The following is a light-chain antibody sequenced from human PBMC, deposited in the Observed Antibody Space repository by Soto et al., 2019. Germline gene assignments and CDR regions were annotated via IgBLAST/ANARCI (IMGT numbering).Light chain of an antibody. CDR3: QHYNSYSEA. Sequence: DIQMTQSPSNLSGSVGDRVTITCRASQTISSWLAWYQQKPGKAPKLMIYKASTLKSGVPSRFSGSGSGTECTLTISSLQPDDVATYYCQHYNSYSEALGQGTKVDIK. CDR1: QTISSW. V-gene: IGKV1-5*03. J-gene: IGKJ1*01. CDR2: KAS.